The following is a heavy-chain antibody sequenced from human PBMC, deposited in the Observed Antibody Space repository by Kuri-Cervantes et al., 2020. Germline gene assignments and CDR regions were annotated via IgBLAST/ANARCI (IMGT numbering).Heavy chain of an antibody. J-gene: IGHJ4*02. CDR2: IYWDDDK. Sequence: SGPTLVKPTQTLTLTCAFSGFSLKSTRVAVAWVRQPPGKALEWLAIIYWDDDKHYSPSLKNRLTITKDTSKNQVVLTLTSVDPVDTGTYYCAHSLTMVRGVIIKGYDYWGQGTLVTVSS. CDR1: GFSLKSTRVA. D-gene: IGHD3-10*01. V-gene: IGHV2-5*02. CDR3: AHSLTMVRGVIIKGYDY.